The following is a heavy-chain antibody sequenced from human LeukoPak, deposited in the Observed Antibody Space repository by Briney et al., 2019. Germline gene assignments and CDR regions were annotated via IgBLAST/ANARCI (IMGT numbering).Heavy chain of an antibody. D-gene: IGHD3-10*01. CDR2: IKQDGSEK. Sequence: PGGSLRLSCAASGFTFSSYWMSWVRQAPGKGLEWVANIKQDGSEKYYVDSVKGRFTISRDNAKNSLYLQMNSLRAEDTAVYYCARGLLWFGELLEVFDYWGQGTLVTVPS. J-gene: IGHJ4*02. CDR1: GFTFSSYW. CDR3: ARGLLWFGELLEVFDY. V-gene: IGHV3-7*01.